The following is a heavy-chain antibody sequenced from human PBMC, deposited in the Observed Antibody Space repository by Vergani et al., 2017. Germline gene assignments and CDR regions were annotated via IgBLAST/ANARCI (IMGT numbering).Heavy chain of an antibody. J-gene: IGHJ4*02. CDR1: GYTFTSYD. V-gene: IGHV1-8*01. CDR3: ASGRLRWQFDY. Sequence: QVQLVQSGAEVKKPGASVKVSCKASGYTFTSYDINWVRQATGQGLEWMGWMNPNSGNTGYAQKFQGRVTITADESTSTAYMELSSLRSEDTAVYYCASGRLRWQFDYWGQGTLVTVSS. D-gene: IGHD4-23*01. CDR2: MNPNSGNT.